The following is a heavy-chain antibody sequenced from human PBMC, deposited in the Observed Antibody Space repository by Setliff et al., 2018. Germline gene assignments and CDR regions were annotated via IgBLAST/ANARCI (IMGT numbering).Heavy chain of an antibody. D-gene: IGHD5-18*01. J-gene: IGHJ4*02. V-gene: IGHV4-61*09. CDR3: ARDDTAMVSGFDY. Sequence: SETLSLTCSVSGASISSGSNYWSWIRQPAGKGVEWIGHILSSGGTNYNPSLKNRVSISLDTSKNQFSLKLSSVTAADTAVYYCARDDTAMVSGFDYWGQGTLVTVSS. CDR2: ILSSGGT. CDR1: GASISSGSNY.